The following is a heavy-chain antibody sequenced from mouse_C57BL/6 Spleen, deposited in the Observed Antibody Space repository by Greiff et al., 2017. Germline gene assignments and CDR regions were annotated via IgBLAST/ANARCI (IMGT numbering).Heavy chain of an antibody. CDR2: ISYDGSN. CDR1: GYSITSGYY. J-gene: IGHJ4*01. Sequence: DVQLQESGPGLVKPSQSLSLTCSVTGYSITSGYYWNWIRQFPGNKLEWMGYISYDGSNNYNPSLKNRISITRDTSKNQFFLKLNSVTTEDTATYYCAIYGSSPHYYAMDYWGQGTSVTVSS. V-gene: IGHV3-6*01. D-gene: IGHD1-1*01. CDR3: AIYGSSPHYYAMDY.